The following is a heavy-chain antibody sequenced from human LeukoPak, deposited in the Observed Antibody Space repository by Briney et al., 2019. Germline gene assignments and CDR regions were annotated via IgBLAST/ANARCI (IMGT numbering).Heavy chain of an antibody. CDR3: TTGFDY. V-gene: IGHV3-30*02. CDR1: GFSFSNYG. CDR2: MQYDGSVE. Sequence: GGSLRLSCVASGFSFSNYGTHWVRQAPGKGLEWVTFMQYDGSVEFYADSVKGRFTISRDNSKNTVYLQMNSLRAEDTALYYCTTGFDYWGQGTLVTVSS. J-gene: IGHJ4*02.